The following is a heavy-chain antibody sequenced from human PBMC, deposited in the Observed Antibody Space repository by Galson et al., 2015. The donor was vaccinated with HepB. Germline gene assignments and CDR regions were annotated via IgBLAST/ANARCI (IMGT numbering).Heavy chain of an antibody. V-gene: IGHV1-18*01. J-gene: IGHJ5*02. CDR2: ISAYNGNT. CDR1: GYTFTSYT. D-gene: IGHD1-26*01. Sequence: SVKVSCKASGYTFTSYTISWVRQAPGQGLEWMGWISAYNGNTNYAQKLQGRVTMTTDTSTSTAYMELRSLRSDDTAVYYCARAGGSYPEHWFDPWGQGTLVTVSS. CDR3: ARAGGSYPEHWFDP.